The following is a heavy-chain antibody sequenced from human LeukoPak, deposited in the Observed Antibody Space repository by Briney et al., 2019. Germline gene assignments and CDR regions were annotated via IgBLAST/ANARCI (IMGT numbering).Heavy chain of an antibody. CDR2: IYYSGST. D-gene: IGHD3-16*02. CDR3: ARRHYRDYMDV. Sequence: SETLSLTCTVSGGSISSYYWSWIRQPPGKGLEWIGYIYYSGSTNYNPSLKSRVTISADTSKNQFSLKLSSVTAADTAVYYCARRHYRDYMDVWGKGTTVTVSS. CDR1: GGSISSYY. V-gene: IGHV4-59*08. J-gene: IGHJ6*03.